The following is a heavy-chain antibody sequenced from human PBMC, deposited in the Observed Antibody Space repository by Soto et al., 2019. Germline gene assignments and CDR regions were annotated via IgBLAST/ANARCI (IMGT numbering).Heavy chain of an antibody. J-gene: IGHJ5*01. CDR3: VTEFYYRFES. D-gene: IGHD2-8*01. CDR1: GFSVNTFY. Sequence: EMQLVESGGGLVQPGGSLRLSCEASGFSVNTFYMNWVRQSPARGLEWVSVIYTGDGTLYADSVRGRFTISRDNSKNTLYLQMNSLTAEDTAVYFCVTEFYYRFESWGQGTPVTVSS. CDR2: IYTGDGT. V-gene: IGHV3-66*01.